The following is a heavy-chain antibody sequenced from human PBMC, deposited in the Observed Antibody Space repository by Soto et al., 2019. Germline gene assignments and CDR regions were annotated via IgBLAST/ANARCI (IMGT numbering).Heavy chain of an antibody. CDR1: GFTFSSYS. CDR2: ISSSSSTI. CDR3: ARDLMFIVGATSAFDI. Sequence: PGGSLRLSCAASGFTFSSYSMNWVRQAPGKGLEWVSYISSSSSTIYYADSVKGRFTISRDNAKNSLYLQMNSLRAEDTAVYYCARDLMFIVGATSAFDIWGQGTMVTVSS. V-gene: IGHV3-48*01. J-gene: IGHJ3*02. D-gene: IGHD1-26*01.